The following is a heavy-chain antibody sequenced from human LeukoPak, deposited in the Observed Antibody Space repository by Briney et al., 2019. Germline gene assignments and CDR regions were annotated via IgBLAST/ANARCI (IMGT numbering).Heavy chain of an antibody. Sequence: PSETLSLTCTVSGGSISSYYWSWIRQPPGKGLEWIGYIYYIGSTNYNPSLKSRVTISVDTSNNQFSLKLNSVTAADTAVYYCARTTTTFDDWGHGTLVTVSS. J-gene: IGHJ4*01. V-gene: IGHV4-59*01. CDR1: GGSISSYY. CDR2: IYYIGST. D-gene: IGHD4-11*01. CDR3: ARTTTTFDD.